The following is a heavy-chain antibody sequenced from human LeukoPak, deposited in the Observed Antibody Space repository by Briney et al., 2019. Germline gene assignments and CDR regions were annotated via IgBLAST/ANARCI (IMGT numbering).Heavy chain of an antibody. CDR1: GYSFTSYW. V-gene: IGHV5-51*01. J-gene: IGHJ3*02. D-gene: IGHD3-22*01. Sequence: GESLKISGKGSGYSFTSYWIGWGRQMPGKGLEWMGVIYPGDSDTRYSPSFQGQVTISADKSISTAYLQWSSLKASDTAMYYCARHPPYYYDSSGYCNDAFDIWGQGTMVTVSS. CDR2: IYPGDSDT. CDR3: ARHPPYYYDSSGYCNDAFDI.